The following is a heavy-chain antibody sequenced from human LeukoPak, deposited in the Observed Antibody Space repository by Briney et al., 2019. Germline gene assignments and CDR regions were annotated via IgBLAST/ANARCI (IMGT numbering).Heavy chain of an antibody. D-gene: IGHD5-12*01. CDR2: ISPSGGT. CDR3: AKESDIVATIVGY. Sequence: SETLSLTCVVSGGSFSNYFWSWIRQPPGEGLEWIGEISPSGGTAYNPSLNSRVTISIDTSKRQFSLKVISVTAADTAVYYCAKESDIVATIVGYWGQGTLVTVSS. J-gene: IGHJ4*02. V-gene: IGHV4-34*01. CDR1: GGSFSNYF.